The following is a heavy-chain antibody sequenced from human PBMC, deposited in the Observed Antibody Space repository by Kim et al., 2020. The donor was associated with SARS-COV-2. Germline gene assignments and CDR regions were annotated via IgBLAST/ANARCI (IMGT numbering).Heavy chain of an antibody. V-gene: IGHV1-2*04. Sequence: ASVKVSCKASGYTFTGYYMHCVRQAPGQGLEWMGWINFNSGGTNYAQKFQGWVTMTRDTSISTAYMELSRLRSDDTAVYYCARESDVRGLDYWGQGTLVTVSS. CDR2: INFNSGGT. D-gene: IGHD3-16*01. CDR1: GYTFTGYY. J-gene: IGHJ4*02. CDR3: ARESDVRGLDY.